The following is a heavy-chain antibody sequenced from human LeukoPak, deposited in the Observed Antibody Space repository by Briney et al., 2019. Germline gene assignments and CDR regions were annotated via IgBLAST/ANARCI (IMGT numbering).Heavy chain of an antibody. CDR3: AKGQAFHFDY. J-gene: IGHJ4*02. D-gene: IGHD3-3*02. Sequence: PGGSLRLSCAASGFTLDTYGMHWVRQAPGKGLEWVTFIRYDGTNQKYADSVKGRFTISRDTSENTLNLQMNGLRDDDTAVYYCAKGQAFHFDYWGQGTLVTVSS. CDR2: IRYDGTNQ. CDR1: GFTLDTYG. V-gene: IGHV3-30*02.